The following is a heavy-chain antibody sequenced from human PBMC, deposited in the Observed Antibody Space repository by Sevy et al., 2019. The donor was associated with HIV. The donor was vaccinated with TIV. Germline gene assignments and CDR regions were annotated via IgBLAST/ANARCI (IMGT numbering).Heavy chain of an antibody. Sequence: SETLSLTCAVYGGSFSGYYWSWIRQPPGKGLEWIGEINHSGSTNYNPSLKSRVTISVDTSKNQFSLKLSSVTAADTAVYYCARGGGTTHDLWSGYRSLGYYYGMDVWGQGTTVTVSS. CDR1: GGSFSGYY. J-gene: IGHJ6*02. D-gene: IGHD3-3*01. CDR3: ARGGGTTHDLWSGYRSLGYYYGMDV. CDR2: INHSGST. V-gene: IGHV4-34*01.